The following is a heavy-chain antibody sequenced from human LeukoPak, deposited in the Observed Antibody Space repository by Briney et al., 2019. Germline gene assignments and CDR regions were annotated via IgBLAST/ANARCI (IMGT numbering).Heavy chain of an antibody. D-gene: IGHD6-6*01. V-gene: IGHV1-2*02. CDR2: INPNSGGT. CDR3: ARVGGRGIAARSSSY. CDR1: GYTFTGYY. J-gene: IGHJ4*02. Sequence: ASVKVSCKASGYTFTGYYMHWVRQAPGQGLEWMGWINPNSGGTNYAQKSQGRVTMTRDTSISTAYMELSRLRSDDTAVYYCARVGGRGIAARSSSYWGQGTLVTVSS.